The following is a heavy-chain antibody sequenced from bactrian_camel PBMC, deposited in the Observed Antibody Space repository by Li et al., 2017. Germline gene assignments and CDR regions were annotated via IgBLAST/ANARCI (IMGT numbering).Heavy chain of an antibody. CDR3: AAAGSGRKTAGDSFHCFGGACCRYNY. CDR2: IYTHNGST. Sequence: HVQLVESGGGSVQAGGSLRLSCVTSDYTGTYCLGWFRQAPGKEREAVAGIYTHNGSTYYADSVKGRFTISQDNAKKAVYLQMDSLKPEDTAMYYCAAAGSGRKTAGDSFHCFGGACCRYNYWGQGTQVTVS. D-gene: IGHD1*01. CDR1: DYTGTYC. V-gene: IGHV3S1*01. J-gene: IGHJ4*01.